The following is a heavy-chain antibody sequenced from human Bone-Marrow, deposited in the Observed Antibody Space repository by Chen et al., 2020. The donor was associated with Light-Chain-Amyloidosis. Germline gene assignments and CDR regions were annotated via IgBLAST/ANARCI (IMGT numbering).Heavy chain of an antibody. CDR2: IYSGGST. D-gene: IGHD4-17*01. Sequence: EVQLVESGGGLIQPGGSLRLSCAASGFTVSSNYMSWVRQAPGKGLEWVSVIYSGGSTYYADSGKGRFTISRDNSKNTLYLQMNSLRAEDTAVYYCASHRYGDYDFDYWGQGTLVTVSS. J-gene: IGHJ4*02. V-gene: IGHV3-53*01. CDR3: ASHRYGDYDFDY. CDR1: GFTVSSNY.